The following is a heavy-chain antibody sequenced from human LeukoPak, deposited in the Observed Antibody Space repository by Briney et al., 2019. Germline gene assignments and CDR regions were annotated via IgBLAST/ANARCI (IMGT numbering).Heavy chain of an antibody. CDR1: GGYINSHY. Sequence: SETLSLTCTVSGGYINSHYWGWIRQPPGKVLEYIGYISYTGSAIYSPSLESRVTISIDTSKKQFSLNLRSVNTADTAVYYCARVDLGGSGYFYDLWGQGALVTVSS. V-gene: IGHV4-59*11. CDR3: ARVDLGGSGYFYDL. J-gene: IGHJ4*02. CDR2: ISYTGSA. D-gene: IGHD3-22*01.